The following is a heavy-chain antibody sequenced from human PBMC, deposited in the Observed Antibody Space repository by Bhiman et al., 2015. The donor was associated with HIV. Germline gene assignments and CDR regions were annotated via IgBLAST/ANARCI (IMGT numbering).Heavy chain of an antibody. CDR3: ARDPNSGNYP. D-gene: IGHD1-26*01. V-gene: IGHV3-48*03. CDR2: ISVSGNTI. CDR1: GFTFSSYE. J-gene: IGHJ3*01. Sequence: EVQLVESGGGLVQPGGSLRLSCAASGFTFSSYEMNWVRQAPGKGLEWVSYISVSGNTIYYADSVKGRFTISRDNAKNSLSLQMNNLRAEDTAVYYCARDPNSGNYPWGQGTMVTVSS.